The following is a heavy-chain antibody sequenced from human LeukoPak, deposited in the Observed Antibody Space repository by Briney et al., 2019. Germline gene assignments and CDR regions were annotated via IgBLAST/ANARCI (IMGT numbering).Heavy chain of an antibody. CDR1: GFTFSDYY. Sequence: EGSLRLSCAASGFTFSDYYMSWIRQAPGKGLEWVSYISSSGSTIYYADSVRGRFTISRDNSRNTLYLQMNSLRAEDTAIYYCAKNGDRGAYCSGGTCYPYYYYYMDVWGKGTTVTISS. CDR3: AKNGDRGAYCSGGTCYPYYYYYMDV. CDR2: ISSSGSTI. D-gene: IGHD2-15*01. J-gene: IGHJ6*03. V-gene: IGHV3-11*01.